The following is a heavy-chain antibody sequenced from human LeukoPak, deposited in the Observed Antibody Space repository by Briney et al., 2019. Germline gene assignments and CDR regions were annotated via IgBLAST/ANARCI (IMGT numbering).Heavy chain of an antibody. Sequence: GGSLRLSCAASGFTFSSYWMSWVRQAPGKGLEWVANIKQDGSEKYYVDSVKGRFTISRDNAKNSLYPQMNSLRAEDTAVYYCARDRGYYPYYYYGMDVWGQGTTVTVSS. D-gene: IGHD1-26*01. V-gene: IGHV3-7*01. CDR3: ARDRGYYPYYYYGMDV. CDR2: IKQDGSEK. J-gene: IGHJ6*02. CDR1: GFTFSSYW.